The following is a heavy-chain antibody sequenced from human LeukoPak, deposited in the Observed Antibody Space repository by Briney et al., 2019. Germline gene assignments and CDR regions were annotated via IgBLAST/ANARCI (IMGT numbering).Heavy chain of an antibody. D-gene: IGHD3-9*01. CDR3: TKYRFGNFDYYPDLDS. CDR1: GFTFSHYG. CDR2: TRYDESLK. Sequence: PGGSLRLSCAASGFTFSHYGMHWVRQAPGKGLEWVAFTRYDESLKYYAGSVRGRFTISRDNSKNTLYLQMNSLRTEDTAIYYCTKYRFGNFDYYPDLDSWGQGILVTVSS. J-gene: IGHJ4*02. V-gene: IGHV3-30*02.